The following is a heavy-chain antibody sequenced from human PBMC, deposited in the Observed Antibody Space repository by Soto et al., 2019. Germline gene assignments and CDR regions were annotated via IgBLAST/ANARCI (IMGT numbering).Heavy chain of an antibody. J-gene: IGHJ6*02. V-gene: IGHV1-69*06. CDR1: GGTFSSYA. Sequence: SVKVSCKASGGTFSSYAISWVRQAPGQGLEWMGGIILIFGTANYAQKFQGRVTITADKSTSTAYMELSSLRSEDTAVYYCASSPIGVAASYYYGMDVCRQGPTVTVSS. CDR3: ASSPIGVAASYYYGMDV. CDR2: IILIFGTA. D-gene: IGHD2-15*01.